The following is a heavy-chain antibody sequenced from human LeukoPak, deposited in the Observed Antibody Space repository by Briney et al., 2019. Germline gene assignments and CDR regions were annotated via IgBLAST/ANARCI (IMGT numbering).Heavy chain of an antibody. V-gene: IGHV4-39*01. J-gene: IGHJ6*03. D-gene: IGHD3-10*01. CDR2: IYYSGST. CDR3: ARGVEVRGGDYYYYYMDV. Sequence: SETLSLTCTVSGDSISSSSSYWGWIRQPPGEGLEWIGSIYYSGSTYYNTSLKSRVTISVDTSKNQFSLRLNSVTAADTAVYYCARGVEVRGGDYYYYYMDVWGKGTTVTVSS. CDR1: GDSISSSSSY.